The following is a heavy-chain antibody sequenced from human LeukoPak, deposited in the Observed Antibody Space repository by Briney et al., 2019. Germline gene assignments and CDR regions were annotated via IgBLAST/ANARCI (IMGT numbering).Heavy chain of an antibody. CDR2: INPSGSST. CDR1: GGTFSSYA. CDR3: ARTAGSSSQGDI. Sequence: ASVKVSCKASGGTFSSYAISWVRQAPGQGPEWMGIINPSGSSTSYAQEFQGRVTMTRDTSTSTVYMELSSLRSEDTAIYYCARTAGSSSQGDIWGQGTMVTVSS. D-gene: IGHD2-2*01. V-gene: IGHV1-46*01. J-gene: IGHJ3*02.